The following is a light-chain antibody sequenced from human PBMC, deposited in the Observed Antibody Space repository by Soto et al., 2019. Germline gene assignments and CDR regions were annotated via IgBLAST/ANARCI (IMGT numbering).Light chain of an antibody. CDR2: AAS. Sequence: DIQMTQSPSSLSASVGDRVTITCLASQGIDRWLAWYQQKPGEAPKVLIYAASSLRSGVPSRFSGSGSGTDFTLTISSLQRDDFAIYYCQQYNPYSRTFGQGTKVDIK. CDR1: QGIDRW. V-gene: IGKV1D-16*01. CDR3: QQYNPYSRT. J-gene: IGKJ1*01.